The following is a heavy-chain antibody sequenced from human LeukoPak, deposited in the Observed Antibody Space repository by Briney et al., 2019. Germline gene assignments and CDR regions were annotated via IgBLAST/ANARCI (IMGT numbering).Heavy chain of an antibody. CDR2: NNHSGST. J-gene: IGHJ6*03. CDR3: ARGSTLRSLDYYYYMDV. D-gene: IGHD3-16*02. V-gene: IGHV4-34*01. CDR1: GGSFSGYY. Sequence: PSETLCLTCAVYGGSFSGYYWSWIHQPPGKGLEWIGENNHSGSTHDNPSLKSRVTISVDKYKDLFVLELSSVAAADTSVYFCARGSTLRSLDYYYYMDVWGKGTTVTVSS.